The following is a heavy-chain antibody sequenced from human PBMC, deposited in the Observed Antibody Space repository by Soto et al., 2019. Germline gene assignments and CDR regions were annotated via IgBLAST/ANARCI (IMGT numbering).Heavy chain of an antibody. D-gene: IGHD2-8*01. J-gene: IGHJ3*02. Sequence: PGGSLRLSCAASGFTFSSYSMNWVRQAPGKGLEWVSSLSSSSSYIYYADSVKGRFTISRDNAKNSLYLQMNSLRAEDTAVYYCARDHGVSPVAFDIWGQGTMVPVSS. V-gene: IGHV3-21*01. CDR1: GFTFSSYS. CDR3: ARDHGVSPVAFDI. CDR2: LSSSSSYI.